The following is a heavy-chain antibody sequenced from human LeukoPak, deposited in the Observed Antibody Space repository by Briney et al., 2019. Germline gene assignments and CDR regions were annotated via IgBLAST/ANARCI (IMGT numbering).Heavy chain of an antibody. J-gene: IGHJ6*02. V-gene: IGHV4-34*01. D-gene: IGHD6-13*01. Sequence: SETLSLTCAVYGGSFSGYYWSWIRQPPGKGLEWIGEINHSGSTNYNPSLKSRVTKSVDTSKNQFSLKLSSVTAADTAVYYCARGHLGYSSSHYYYYYGMDVWGQGTTVTVSS. CDR1: GGSFSGYY. CDR2: INHSGST. CDR3: ARGHLGYSSSHYYYYYGMDV.